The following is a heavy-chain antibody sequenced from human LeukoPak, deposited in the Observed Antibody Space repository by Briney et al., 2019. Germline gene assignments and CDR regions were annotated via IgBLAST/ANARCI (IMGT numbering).Heavy chain of an antibody. CDR2: ISWDGGST. V-gene: IGHV3-43D*03. Sequence: GGSLRLSCAASGFTFDDYAMHWVRQAPGKGLEWFSLISWDGGSTYYADSVKGRFTISRDNSKNSLYLQMNSLRAEDTALYYCAKGLWFGELFHPAPYFDYWGQGTLVTVSS. CDR3: AKGLWFGELFHPAPYFDY. J-gene: IGHJ4*02. CDR1: GFTFDDYA. D-gene: IGHD3-10*01.